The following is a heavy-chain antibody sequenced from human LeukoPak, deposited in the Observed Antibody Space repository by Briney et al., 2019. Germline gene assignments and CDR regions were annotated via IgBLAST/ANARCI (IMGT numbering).Heavy chain of an antibody. CDR1: GFTFTSSA. CDR3: AADVPRIAARSPTTLDY. V-gene: IGHV1-58*01. J-gene: IGHJ4*02. CDR2: IVVGSGNT. D-gene: IGHD6-6*01. Sequence: SVKVSCKASGFTFTSSAVQWVRQARGQRLEWIGWIVVGSGNTNYAQKFQERVTITRDMSTSTAYMELSSLRSEDTAVYYCAADVPRIAARSPTTLDYWGQGTLVTVSS.